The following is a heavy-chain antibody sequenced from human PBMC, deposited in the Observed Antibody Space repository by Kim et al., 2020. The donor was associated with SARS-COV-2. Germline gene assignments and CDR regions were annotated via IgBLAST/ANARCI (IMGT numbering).Heavy chain of an antibody. J-gene: IGHJ6*03. D-gene: IGHD6-19*01. Sequence: SETLSLTCTVSGGSISSYYWSWIRQPAGKGLEWIGRIYTSGSTNYNPSLNSRVTMSVDTSKNQFSLKLSSVTAADTAVYYCARDSSGWYGDYYYYMDVWGEGTTVTVSS. V-gene: IGHV4-4*07. CDR2: IYTSGST. CDR3: ARDSSGWYGDYYYYMDV. CDR1: GGSISSYY.